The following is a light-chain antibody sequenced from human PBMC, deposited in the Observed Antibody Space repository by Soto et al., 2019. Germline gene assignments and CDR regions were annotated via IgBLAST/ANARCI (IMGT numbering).Light chain of an antibody. J-gene: IGKJ1*01. CDR2: GAS. CDR3: QQYNNWPPYT. Sequence: EIVMTQSPATLSVSPGERATLSCRASQSVSTNLAWYQQKPGQAPRLLIPGASTRATGIPARFSGSGSGTEYTLTISSLQSEDFAVYYCQQYNNWPPYTFGQGTKVDIK. V-gene: IGKV3-15*01. CDR1: QSVSTN.